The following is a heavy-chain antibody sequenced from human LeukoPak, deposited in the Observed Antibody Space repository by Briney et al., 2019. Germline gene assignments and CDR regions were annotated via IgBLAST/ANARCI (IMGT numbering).Heavy chain of an antibody. CDR2: ISSSSSYI. CDR3: ARDSGWGGYYMPLGPDY. D-gene: IGHD3-3*01. V-gene: IGHV3-21*01. J-gene: IGHJ4*02. CDR1: GFTFSTYA. Sequence: GGSLRLSCAASGFTFSTYAMHWVRQAPGKGLEWVSSISSSSSYIYYADSVKGRFTISRDNAKNSLYLQMNSLRAEDTAVYYCARDSGWGGYYMPLGPDYWGQGTLVTVSS.